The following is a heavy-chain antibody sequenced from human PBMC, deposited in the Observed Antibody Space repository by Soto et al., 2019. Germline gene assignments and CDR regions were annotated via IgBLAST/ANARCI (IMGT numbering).Heavy chain of an antibody. J-gene: IGHJ6*02. Sequence: SVKVSCKASGGSFTYTLSWVRQAPGQGLEWMGGIIPIFGTTNYAQKFQGRVTITADESTKTAYMGLSNLRSEDTAVYYCARLHSHGTYGMDVWGQGTTVTVSS. D-gene: IGHD5-18*01. CDR1: GGSFTYT. CDR2: IIPIFGTT. CDR3: ARLHSHGTYGMDV. V-gene: IGHV1-69*13.